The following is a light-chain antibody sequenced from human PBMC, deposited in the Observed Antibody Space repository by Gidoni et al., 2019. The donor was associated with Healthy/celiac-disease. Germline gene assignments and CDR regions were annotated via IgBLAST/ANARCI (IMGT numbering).Light chain of an antibody. V-gene: IGLV3-1*01. CDR2: QDS. J-gene: IGLJ2*01. Sequence: SYELTQPPSVSLSPGQTASITCSGDKLGDKYACWYQQKPGQSPVLVIYQDSQRPSGIPERFSGSNSGNTATLTISGTQAMDEADYYCQAWDSSTVVVFGGGTKLTVL. CDR3: QAWDSSTVVV. CDR1: KLGDKY.